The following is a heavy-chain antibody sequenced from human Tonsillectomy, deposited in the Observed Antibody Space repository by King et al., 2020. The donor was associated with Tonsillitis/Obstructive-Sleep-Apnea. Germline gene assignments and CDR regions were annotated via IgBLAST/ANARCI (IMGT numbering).Heavy chain of an antibody. CDR2: SIPIFGTA. V-gene: IGHV1-69*01. Sequence: QLVQSGAEVKKPGSSVKVSCKASGGPFSSYAISWVRQAPGQGLEWRGGSIPIFGTANYAKKCQGRVTITPDDDTRTAYLELSSLGSEDTAVYYSAGGYSGYDLIDYDYYYYYMDVWGRGTTVTVSS. J-gene: IGHJ6*03. CDR3: AGGYSGYDLIDYDYYYYYMDV. CDR1: GGPFSSYA. D-gene: IGHD5-12*01.